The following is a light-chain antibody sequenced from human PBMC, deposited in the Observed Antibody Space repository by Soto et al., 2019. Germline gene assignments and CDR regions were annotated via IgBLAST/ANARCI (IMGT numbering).Light chain of an antibody. Sequence: EIVLTQSPGTLSLSPGERVTLSCRASQKISSTVLAWYQQKPGQAPRLLIYGASSRTTGIPDRFSGSGSGTDFTLTISSVEPEDFAVYFCQQRSSWPTFGGGTKVDIK. J-gene: IGKJ4*01. CDR2: GAS. V-gene: IGKV3D-20*02. CDR3: QQRSSWPT. CDR1: QKISSTV.